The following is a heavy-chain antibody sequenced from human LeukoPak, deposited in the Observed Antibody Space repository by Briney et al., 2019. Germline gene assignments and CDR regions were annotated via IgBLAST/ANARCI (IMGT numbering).Heavy chain of an antibody. CDR1: GGTFSSYA. CDR3: ARESGSYFPSTFDY. Sequence: ASVKVSCKASGGTFSSYAISWVRQAPEQGLEWMGGIIPIFGTANYAQKFQGRVTITADESTSTAYMELSSLRSEDTAVYYCARESGSYFPSTFDYWGQGTLVTVSS. D-gene: IGHD1-26*01. CDR2: IIPIFGTA. V-gene: IGHV1-69*13. J-gene: IGHJ4*02.